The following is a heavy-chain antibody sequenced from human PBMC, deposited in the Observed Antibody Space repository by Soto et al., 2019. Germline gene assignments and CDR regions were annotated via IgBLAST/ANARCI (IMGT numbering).Heavy chain of an antibody. V-gene: IGHV3-66*01. CDR2: IRGGGNT. CDR1: GFTVSTDW. Sequence: EVQLVESGGGLVQPGGSLRLSCAASGFTVSTDWMYWVRQAPGKGLEWVSVIRGGGNTFYADSVEGRFTISRDNSTNTVYLQMNSLRAADTAVYYCVRENYYYGMDVWGQGTTVSVSS. CDR3: VRENYYYGMDV. J-gene: IGHJ6*02.